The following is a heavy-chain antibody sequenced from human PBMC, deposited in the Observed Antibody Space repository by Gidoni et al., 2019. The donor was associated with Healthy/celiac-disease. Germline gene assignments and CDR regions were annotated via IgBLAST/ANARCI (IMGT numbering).Heavy chain of an antibody. CDR2: IIPIFGTA. D-gene: IGHD5-12*01. V-gene: IGHV1-69*01. CDR3: ARVGKRWLHLRALDY. J-gene: IGHJ4*02. CDR1: GGPFSSYA. Sequence: QVPLLQSGAAVTKPGSSVKVSCTASGGPFSSYAISWVRQAPGQGLEWMGGIIPIFGTANYAQKVQGRVTITADESTSTAYMELSSLRSEDTAVYYCARVGKRWLHLRALDYWGQGTLVTVSS.